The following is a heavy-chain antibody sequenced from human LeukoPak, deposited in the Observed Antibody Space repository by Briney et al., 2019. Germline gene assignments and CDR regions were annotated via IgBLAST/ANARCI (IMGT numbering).Heavy chain of an antibody. CDR3: ARRCIAASCYLF. V-gene: IGHV4-59*08. J-gene: IGHJ4*02. D-gene: IGHD2-2*01. CDR2: IYYSGST. CDR1: GGSISSYY. Sequence: PSETLSLTCTVSGGSISSYYWSWIRQPPGKGLEWIGYIYYSGSTNYNPSLKSRVTISKDTSKNQFSLKVSSVTAADTAVYYCARRCIAASCYLFWGQGTLVIVSS.